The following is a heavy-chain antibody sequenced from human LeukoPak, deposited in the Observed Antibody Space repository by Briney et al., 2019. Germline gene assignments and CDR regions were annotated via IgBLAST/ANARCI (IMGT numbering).Heavy chain of an antibody. CDR2: IHYSGRA. CDR3: VKFGVDYDMGV. V-gene: IGHV4-59*01. D-gene: IGHD3-16*01. CDR1: GDSLSGSY. J-gene: IGHJ6*02. Sequence: SETLSLTSNVSGDSLSGSYWTWVRQPPGQGLEWIGQIHYSGRADYNPSLKRRITISVDTSKNQMSLTLTSVTAADTAIYYCVKFGVDYDMGVWGQGTTVTVSS.